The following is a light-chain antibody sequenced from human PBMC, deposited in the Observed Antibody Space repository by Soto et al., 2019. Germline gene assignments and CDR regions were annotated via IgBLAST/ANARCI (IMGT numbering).Light chain of an antibody. CDR3: QQYGGSPRT. CDR2: GAS. V-gene: IGKV3-20*01. CDR1: QSVGGTF. Sequence: EIVLTQSPGTLSLSPGEGATLSCRASQSVGGTFLAWHQQKGGQAPRLLIHGASNRSTGIPDRFSGSGCGTDFTLTISRLEPEDCAVSYCQQYGGSPRTFGQGTKVE. J-gene: IGKJ1*01.